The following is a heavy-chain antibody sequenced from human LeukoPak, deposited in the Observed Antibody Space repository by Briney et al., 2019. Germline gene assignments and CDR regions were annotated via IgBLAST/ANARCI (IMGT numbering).Heavy chain of an antibody. D-gene: IGHD3/OR15-3a*01. J-gene: IGHJ3*02. CDR3: ARDGLSSPDAFDI. CDR2: ISSSGSTI. V-gene: IGHV3-48*04. CDR1: GFTFSSYS. Sequence: GGSLRLSCAASGFTFSSYSMNWVRQAPGKGLEWVSYISSSGSTIYYADSVKGRFTISRDNAKNSLYLQMNSLRAEDTAVYYCARDGLSSPDAFDIWGQGTMVTVSS.